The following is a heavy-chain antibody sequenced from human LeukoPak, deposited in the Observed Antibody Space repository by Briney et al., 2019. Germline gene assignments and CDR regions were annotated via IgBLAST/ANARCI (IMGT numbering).Heavy chain of an antibody. Sequence: GGSLRLSCAASGFTVNNNYMSWVRRAPGKGLEWVSVIYSADSTYYADSVKGRFTISGDNVRNSLYLQMNSLRAEDTAMYYCARDAGNSGYGCDLWGQGTLVTVSS. CDR3: ARDAGNSGYGCDL. CDR1: GFTVNNNY. V-gene: IGHV3-53*01. J-gene: IGHJ5*02. CDR2: IYSADST. D-gene: IGHD5-12*01.